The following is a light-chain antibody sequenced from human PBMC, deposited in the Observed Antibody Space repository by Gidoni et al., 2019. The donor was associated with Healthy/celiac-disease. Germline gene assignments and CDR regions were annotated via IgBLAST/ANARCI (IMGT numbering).Light chain of an antibody. V-gene: IGKV4-1*01. CDR2: WAS. CDR3: QQYFS. Sequence: DIVMTQSPDSLAVSLGERATINCKSSQSVLYSSNNKNYLAWYQQKPGQPPKLLIYWASTRESGVPDRFSGSGSGTDFTLTISRLQAEDVAVYYCQQYFSFGGGTKVEIK. CDR1: QSVLYSSNNKNY. J-gene: IGKJ4*01.